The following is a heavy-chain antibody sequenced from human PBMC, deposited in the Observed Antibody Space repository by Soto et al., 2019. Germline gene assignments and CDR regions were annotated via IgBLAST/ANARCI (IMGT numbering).Heavy chain of an antibody. CDR2: VYYTGIT. CDR3: ARQGRPGYCTGGNCYTTFDV. CDR1: GGSISSSAYY. D-gene: IGHD2-8*02. J-gene: IGHJ3*01. Sequence: PSETLSLTCTVSGGSISSSAYYWGWIRQSPGKGLEWIGSVYYTGITDYKSSLESRISISADTSRNQLSLRLNSMTAADTGIYFCARQGRPGYCTGGNCYTTFDVWRQGTLVTVSS. V-gene: IGHV4-39*01.